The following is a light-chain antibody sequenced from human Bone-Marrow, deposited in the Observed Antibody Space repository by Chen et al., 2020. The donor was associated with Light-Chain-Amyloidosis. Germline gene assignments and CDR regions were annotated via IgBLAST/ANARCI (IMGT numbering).Light chain of an antibody. CDR2: KDS. CDR1: ALSKQY. J-gene: IGLJ1*01. Sequence: SYELTKPPSLSVSPGQTARITCSGDALSKQYDYWYQQKPGQAPLLVICKDSERPAGIPERCSGSSSRTTATLTISGVRAEDEADYYCQSADLSGTSVFGSGTKVAVL. V-gene: IGLV3-25*03. CDR3: QSADLSGTSV.